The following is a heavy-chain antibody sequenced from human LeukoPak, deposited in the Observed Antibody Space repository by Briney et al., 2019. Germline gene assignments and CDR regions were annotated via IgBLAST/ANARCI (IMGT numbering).Heavy chain of an antibody. CDR3: ARGSGIAAAGSRYGMDV. CDR1: GGSFSGYY. D-gene: IGHD6-13*01. V-gene: IGHV4-34*01. J-gene: IGHJ6*02. Sequence: PSETLSLTCAVYGGSFSGYYWSWIRQPPGKGLEWIGEINHSGSTNYNLSLKSRVTISVDTSKNQFSLKLSSVTAADTAVYYCARGSGIAAAGSRYGMDVWGQGTTVTVSS. CDR2: INHSGST.